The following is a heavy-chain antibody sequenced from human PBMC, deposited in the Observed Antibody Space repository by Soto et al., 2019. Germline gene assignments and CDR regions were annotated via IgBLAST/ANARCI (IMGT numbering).Heavy chain of an antibody. CDR1: GFTVSSNY. D-gene: IGHD6-6*01. CDR2: IYSGGST. CDR3: ARVGGLEYSSSEGNYYFDY. J-gene: IGHJ4*02. V-gene: IGHV3-53*01. Sequence: GGSLRLSCAASGFTVSSNYMSWVRQAPGKGLEWVSVIYSGGSTYYADSVKGRFTISRDNSKNTLYLQMNSLRAEDTAVYYCARVGGLEYSSSEGNYYFDYWGQGTLVTVSS.